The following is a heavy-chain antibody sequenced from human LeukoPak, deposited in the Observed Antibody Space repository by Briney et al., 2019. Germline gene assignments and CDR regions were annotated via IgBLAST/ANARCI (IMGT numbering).Heavy chain of an antibody. CDR1: GGSISSGDYY. Sequence: SETLSLTCTVSGGSISSGDYYWSWIRQPPGKGLEWIGYIYYSGSTYYNPSLKSRVTISVDTSKNQFSLKLSSVTAADTAVYYCARDLTLYGMDVWGQGTTVTVSS. CDR3: ARDLTLYGMDV. J-gene: IGHJ6*02. V-gene: IGHV4-30-4*01. CDR2: IYYSGST.